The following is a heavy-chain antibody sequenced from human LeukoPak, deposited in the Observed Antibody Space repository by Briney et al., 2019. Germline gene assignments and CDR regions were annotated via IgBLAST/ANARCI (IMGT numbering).Heavy chain of an antibody. Sequence: PSQTLSLTCTVSGGSISSGDYYWSWIRQPPGKGLEWIRYIYYSGSTYYNPSLKSRVTISVDTSKNQFSLKLSSVTAADTAVYYCATQESVDGEYFFDYWGQGTLVTVSS. CDR3: ATQESVDGEYFFDY. D-gene: IGHD3-10*01. CDR1: GGSISSGDYY. V-gene: IGHV4-30-4*08. CDR2: IYYSGST. J-gene: IGHJ4*02.